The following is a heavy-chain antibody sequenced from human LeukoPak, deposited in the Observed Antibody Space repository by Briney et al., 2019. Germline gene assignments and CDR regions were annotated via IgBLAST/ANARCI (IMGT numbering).Heavy chain of an antibody. Sequence: GGSLRLSCAASGFTFSDYFMTWIRQAPGKGLEWVAVIWYDGSNKYYADSVKGRFTISRDNSKNTLYLQMNSLRAEDTAVYYCATSGGDDYGDYWGQGTLVTVSS. J-gene: IGHJ4*02. CDR2: IWYDGSNK. CDR1: GFTFSDYF. D-gene: IGHD3-16*01. V-gene: IGHV3-33*08. CDR3: ATSGGDDYGDY.